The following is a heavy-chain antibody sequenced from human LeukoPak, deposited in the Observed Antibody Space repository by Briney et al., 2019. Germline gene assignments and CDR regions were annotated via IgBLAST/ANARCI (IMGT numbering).Heavy chain of an antibody. Sequence: PGGSLRLSCAASGFTFSSYGIHWVRQAPGKGLEWVAFIRYDGSNKYYADSVKGRFTISRDNSKNTLYLQMNSLRAEDTAVYYCAKHNWNYALYYYYMDVWGKGTTVTVSS. D-gene: IGHD1-7*01. CDR2: IRYDGSNK. CDR1: GFTFSSYG. CDR3: AKHNWNYALYYYYMDV. V-gene: IGHV3-30*02. J-gene: IGHJ6*03.